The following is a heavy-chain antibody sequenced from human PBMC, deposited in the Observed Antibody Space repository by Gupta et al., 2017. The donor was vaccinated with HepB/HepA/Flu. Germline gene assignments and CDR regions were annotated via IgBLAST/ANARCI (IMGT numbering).Heavy chain of an antibody. V-gene: IGHV3-7*01. CDR3: ARKNGFDL. Sequence: EVQLVESGGGLVQPGGSLRLSCAASGFTFSDYWMSWVRQAPGKGLEWVANIKQDGGERYYLDSVRGRFTISRDNAKSSMYLQMDNLRVEDTAVYYCARKNGFDLWGQGTMVTVSS. CDR1: GFTFSDYW. J-gene: IGHJ3*01. CDR2: IKQDGGER.